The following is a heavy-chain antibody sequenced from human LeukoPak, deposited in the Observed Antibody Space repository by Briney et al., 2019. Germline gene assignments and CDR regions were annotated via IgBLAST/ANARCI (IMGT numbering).Heavy chain of an antibody. D-gene: IGHD3-10*01. J-gene: IGHJ6*03. CDR2: IYHSGNT. CDR3: ARDLRGSPYYYMDV. V-gene: IGHV4-4*02. Sequence: GSLRLSCAASGFTFSSYAMSWVRQAPGKGLEWIGEIYHSGNTNYNPSLKSRVTISVDTSKNQFSLKLSSVTAADTAVYYCARDLRGSPYYYMDVWGKGTTVTISS. CDR1: GFTFSSYAM.